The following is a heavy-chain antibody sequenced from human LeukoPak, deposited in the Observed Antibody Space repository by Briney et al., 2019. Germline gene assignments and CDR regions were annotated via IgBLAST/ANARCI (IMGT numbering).Heavy chain of an antibody. Sequence: ASVKVSCKASGYTFTSYYMHWVRQAPGQGLEWMGWINPNSGGTNYAQKFQGRVTMTRDTSISTAYMELSRLRSDDTAVYYCAGSESYHNWFDPWGQGTLVTVSS. J-gene: IGHJ5*02. CDR2: INPNSGGT. D-gene: IGHD3-10*01. CDR1: GYTFTSYY. CDR3: AGSESYHNWFDP. V-gene: IGHV1-2*02.